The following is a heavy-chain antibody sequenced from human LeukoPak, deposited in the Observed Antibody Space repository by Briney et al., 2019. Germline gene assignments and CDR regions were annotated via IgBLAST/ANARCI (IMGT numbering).Heavy chain of an antibody. CDR1: GGSISSYF. V-gene: IGHV4-59*01. CDR2: IYYSGST. CDR3: ARSAWGYAFDI. J-gene: IGHJ3*02. Sequence: SETLSLTXTVSGGSISSYFWTWIRQPPGKGLEWIGYIYYSGSTNYNPSLKSRVTISLDTSKNQFSLRLTSVTAADTAVYYCARSAWGYAFDIWGQGTMVTVSS. D-gene: IGHD3-16*01.